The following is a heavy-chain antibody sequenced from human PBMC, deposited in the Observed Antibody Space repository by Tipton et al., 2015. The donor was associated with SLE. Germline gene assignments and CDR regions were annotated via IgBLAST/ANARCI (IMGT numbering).Heavy chain of an antibody. V-gene: IGHV4-61*02. CDR3: ARDNRGLLAGYYSYYYYMDV. CDR1: GGSIEYGSYY. J-gene: IGHJ6*03. Sequence: TLSLTCTVSGGSIEYGSYYWGWIRHPAGKGLEWIGRIDASGITNYNPSLKGRVSMSASRSKNQLSLKVTSVTAADTAVYYCARDNRGLLAGYYSYYYYMDVWGKGTTVTVSS. D-gene: IGHD2/OR15-2a*01. CDR2: IDASGIT.